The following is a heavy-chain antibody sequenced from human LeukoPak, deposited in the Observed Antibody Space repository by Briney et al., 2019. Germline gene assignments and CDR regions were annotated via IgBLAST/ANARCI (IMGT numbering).Heavy chain of an antibody. D-gene: IGHD1-26*01. CDR3: ARDVVGSLDY. CDR2: IKGDESAK. V-gene: IGHV3-7*01. J-gene: IGHJ4*02. CDR1: GFTFSTYW. Sequence: PGGSLRLSCAASGFTFSTYWVAWVRQAPGKGLEWVANIKGDESAKHQADSVKGRFTISRDNVQNSVYLQMSSLRGEDTAVYYCARDVVGSLDYWGQGTLVTVSS.